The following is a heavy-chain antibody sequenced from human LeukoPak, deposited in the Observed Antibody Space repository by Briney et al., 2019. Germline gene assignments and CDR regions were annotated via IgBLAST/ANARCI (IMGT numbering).Heavy chain of an antibody. D-gene: IGHD3-10*01. J-gene: IGHJ5*02. V-gene: IGHV4-30-4*01. Sequence: SETLSLTCTVSGGSISSGDYYWSWIRQPPGKGLEWIGYIYYSGSTYYNPSLKSRVTISVDTSKNQSSLKLSSVTAADTAVYYCARELDLGPKITMVRGVHFDPWGQGTLVTVSS. CDR3: ARELDLGPKITMVRGVHFDP. CDR2: IYYSGST. CDR1: GGSISSGDYY.